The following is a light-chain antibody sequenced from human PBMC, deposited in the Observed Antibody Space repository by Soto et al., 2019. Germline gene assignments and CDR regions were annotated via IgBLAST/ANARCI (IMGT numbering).Light chain of an antibody. Sequence: QSVLTQPPSVSAAPGQKVSISCSGSSSNIGNNYVSWYQQFPGTAPKLLIYDNNKRPSGIPDRFSGSASGTSATLGITGLQTGDEADYYCGTWDTSLSGGVFGGGTKLTVL. V-gene: IGLV1-51*01. J-gene: IGLJ2*01. CDR2: DNN. CDR3: GTWDTSLSGGV. CDR1: SSNIGNNY.